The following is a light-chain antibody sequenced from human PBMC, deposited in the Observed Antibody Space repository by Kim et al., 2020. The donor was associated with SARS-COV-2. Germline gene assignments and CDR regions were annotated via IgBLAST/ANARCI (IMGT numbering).Light chain of an antibody. J-gene: IGLJ3*02. CDR2: STD. Sequence: TVTITCGYSTRAGRSGYNRNWLQQRPGQATRALIYSTDNKYSWTPARFSGSLLGGKAALTLSGVKPEDEAEYYCLLYFGSIQRLWVFGGGTQLTVL. CDR1: TRAGRSGYN. V-gene: IGLV7-43*01. CDR3: LLYFGSIQRLWV.